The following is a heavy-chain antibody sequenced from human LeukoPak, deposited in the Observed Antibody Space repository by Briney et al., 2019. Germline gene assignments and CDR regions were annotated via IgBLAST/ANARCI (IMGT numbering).Heavy chain of an antibody. CDR2: ISGSGGST. V-gene: IGHV3-23*01. D-gene: IGHD3-16*01. CDR1: GFTFSSYA. CDR3: ANDQDWVWGRYCLN. J-gene: IGHJ4*02. Sequence: PGGSLRLSCAASGFTFSSYAMSWVRQAPGKGLEWVSAISGSGGSTYYADSVKGRFTVSRDNSKNTLYLQMNSLRAEDTAVYYFANDQDWVWGRYCLNWARGPLVRV.